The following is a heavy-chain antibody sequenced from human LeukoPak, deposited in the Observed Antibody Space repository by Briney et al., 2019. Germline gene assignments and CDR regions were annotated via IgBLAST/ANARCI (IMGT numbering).Heavy chain of an antibody. D-gene: IGHD3-10*01. Sequence: GGSLRLSCAASGFTFSSYGMNWVRQAPGKGLEWVAVISNDGNNKYYADSVKGRFTISRDNSKNTLYLQMNSLRAEDAAVYYCAKDGYYGSGTYPDYWGQGTLATVSS. V-gene: IGHV3-30*18. CDR3: AKDGYYGSGTYPDY. CDR2: ISNDGNNK. CDR1: GFTFSSYG. J-gene: IGHJ4*02.